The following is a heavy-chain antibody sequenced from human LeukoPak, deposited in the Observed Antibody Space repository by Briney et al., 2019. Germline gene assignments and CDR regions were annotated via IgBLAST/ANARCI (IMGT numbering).Heavy chain of an antibody. Sequence: KPSETLSLTCTVSGYSISSGYYWGWIRQPPGKGLEWIGSIYHSGSTYYNPSLKSRVTISVDTSKNQFSLKLSSVTAADTAVYYCARGNFEDWYFDLWGRGTLVTVSS. CDR3: ARGNFEDWYFDL. J-gene: IGHJ2*01. CDR1: GYSISSGYY. D-gene: IGHD3-9*01. V-gene: IGHV4-38-2*02. CDR2: IYHSGST.